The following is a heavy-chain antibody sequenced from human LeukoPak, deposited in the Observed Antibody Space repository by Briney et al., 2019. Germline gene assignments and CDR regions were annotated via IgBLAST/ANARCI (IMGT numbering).Heavy chain of an antibody. CDR3: ARDPMYSSSHGADY. CDR1: GGSISSSSYY. D-gene: IGHD6-13*01. V-gene: IGHV4-39*07. J-gene: IGHJ4*02. Sequence: PSETLSLTCTVPGGSISSSSYYWGWIRQPPGKGLEWIGSIYYSGSTYYNPSLKSRVTISVDTSKNQFSLKLSSVTAADTAVYYCARDPMYSSSHGADYWGQGTLVTVSS. CDR2: IYYSGST.